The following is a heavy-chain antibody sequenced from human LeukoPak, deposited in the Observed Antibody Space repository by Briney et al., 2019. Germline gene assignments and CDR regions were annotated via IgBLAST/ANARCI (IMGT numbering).Heavy chain of an antibody. D-gene: IGHD5-24*01. J-gene: IGHJ4*02. CDR2: TYYRSKWYN. CDR1: GDSVSCNNAA. Sequence: SPTLSLTCALSGDSVSCNNAAWNWIPQSPSRGLEGLGRTYYRSKWYNDYAVSVKSRITINPDTSKNQFSLQLNSVTPEDTAVYYCARQGPGWPFDYWGQGTLVTVSS. V-gene: IGHV6-1*01. CDR3: ARQGPGWPFDY.